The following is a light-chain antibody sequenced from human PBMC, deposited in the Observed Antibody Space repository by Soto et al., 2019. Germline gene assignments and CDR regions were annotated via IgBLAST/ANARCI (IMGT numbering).Light chain of an antibody. CDR1: NIGTKS. CDR3: QVWASSSDPVV. CDR2: YDT. J-gene: IGLJ2*01. V-gene: IGLV3-21*04. Sequence: SYELTQPPSVSVAPGPTARITCGGNNIGTKSVHWYQQKPGQAPVLVIYYDTDRPSGIPERFSGSNSGNTATLTISRVEAGDEAYYYCQVWASSSDPVVFGGGTKVTVL.